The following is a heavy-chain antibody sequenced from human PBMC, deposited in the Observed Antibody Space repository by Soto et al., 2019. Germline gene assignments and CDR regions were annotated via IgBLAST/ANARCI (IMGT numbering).Heavy chain of an antibody. Sequence: ASVKVSCKASEYTFTGYYMHWVRQAPGQGLEWMGWINPNSGGTNYAQKFQGRVTMTRDTSISTAYMELSRLRSDDTAVYYCARGYDLWSGYPLESWFDPWGQGTLVTVSS. CDR1: EYTFTGYY. CDR2: INPNSGGT. CDR3: ARGYDLWSGYPLESWFDP. V-gene: IGHV1-2*02. J-gene: IGHJ5*02. D-gene: IGHD3-3*01.